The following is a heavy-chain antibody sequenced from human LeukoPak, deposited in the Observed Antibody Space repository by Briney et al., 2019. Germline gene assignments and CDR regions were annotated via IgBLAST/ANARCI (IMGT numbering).Heavy chain of an antibody. J-gene: IGHJ5*02. Sequence: GGSLRLSCAASGFTFSSYSMNWVRQAPGKGLEWVSSISGSSSYIYYADSVKGRFTISRDNAKNSLYLQMNSLRAEDTAVYYCARDRRTAAAGSPWFDPWGQGTLVIVSS. CDR3: ARDRRTAAAGSPWFDP. CDR1: GFTFSSYS. D-gene: IGHD6-13*01. V-gene: IGHV3-21*01. CDR2: ISGSSSYI.